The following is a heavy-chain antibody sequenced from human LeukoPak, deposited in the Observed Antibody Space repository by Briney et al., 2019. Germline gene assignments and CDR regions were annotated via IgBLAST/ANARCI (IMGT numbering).Heavy chain of an antibody. CDR3: AREQLWSGPNRFDS. V-gene: IGHV6-1*01. D-gene: IGHD3-10*02. J-gene: IGHJ5*01. CDR1: GDSASSKSGG. CDR2: TYYTSKWYN. Sequence: SQTLSLTCGISGDSASSKSGGWNWIRQSPSRGLEWLGRTYYTSKWYNEYAVSMKSRITINSDTSKNQLSLHLDSVTPEDTAVYYCAREQLWSGPNRFDSWGQGTLVTVSS.